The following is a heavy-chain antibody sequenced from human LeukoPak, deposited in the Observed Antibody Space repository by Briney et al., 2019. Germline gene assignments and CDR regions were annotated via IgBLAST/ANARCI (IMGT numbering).Heavy chain of an antibody. J-gene: IGHJ4*02. Sequence: SVKVSCKASGGTFSSYAISWVRQAPGQGLEWMGRIIPILGIANYAQKFQGRVTITADKSTSTAYMELSSLRSEDTAVYYCARSTEGLPYYDFWSGYYYFDYWGQGTLVTVSS. V-gene: IGHV1-69*04. CDR3: ARSTEGLPYYDFWSGYYYFDY. CDR2: IIPILGIA. D-gene: IGHD3-3*01. CDR1: GGTFSSYA.